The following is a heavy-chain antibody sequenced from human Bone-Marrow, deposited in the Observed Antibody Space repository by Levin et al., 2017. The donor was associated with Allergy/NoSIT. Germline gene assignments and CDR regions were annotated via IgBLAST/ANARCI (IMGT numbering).Heavy chain of an antibody. D-gene: IGHD4-23*01. CDR2: IHYNGNT. Sequence: SETLSLTCTVSGGSISSYYWSWIRQPPGKGLEWIEYIHYNGNTNYNPSLKSRVTISIDRSKNQFSLKVSSVTAADTAVYYCARAPHGDNGGYFDHWGQGILVTVSS. CDR1: GGSISSYY. J-gene: IGHJ4*02. V-gene: IGHV4-59*01. CDR3: ARAPHGDNGGYFDH.